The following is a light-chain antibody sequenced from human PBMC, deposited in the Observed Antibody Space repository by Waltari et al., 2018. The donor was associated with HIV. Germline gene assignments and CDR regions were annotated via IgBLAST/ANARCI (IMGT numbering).Light chain of an antibody. Sequence: QVVLTQPPPASASLGASVKLTCTLSSGHINYVIAWHQQQPPKGPRFLMKLNSDGRHSKGDGIPDRFSGSSSGAERYLTISSLQSEDEADYFCQTWGAGIQVFGGGTRLTVL. V-gene: IGLV4-69*01. CDR3: QTWGAGIQV. J-gene: IGLJ2*01. CDR1: SGHINYV. CDR2: LNSDGRH.